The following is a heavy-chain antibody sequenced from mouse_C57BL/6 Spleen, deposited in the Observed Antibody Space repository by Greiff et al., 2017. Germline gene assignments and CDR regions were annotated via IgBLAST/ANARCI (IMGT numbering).Heavy chain of an antibody. V-gene: IGHV3-6*01. CDR1: GYSITSCYY. J-gene: IGHJ4*01. CDR3: ARALLWLRRDAMDY. Sequence: DVQLVESGPGLVKPSQSLSLTCSVTGYSITSCYYWNWIRQFPGNKLEWMGYIGYDGSNNYNPSLKNRISITSGTSKNKFYLKLSSVTTEDTATYYCARALLWLRRDAMDYWGQGTSVTVSS. CDR2: IGYDGSN. D-gene: IGHD2-2*01.